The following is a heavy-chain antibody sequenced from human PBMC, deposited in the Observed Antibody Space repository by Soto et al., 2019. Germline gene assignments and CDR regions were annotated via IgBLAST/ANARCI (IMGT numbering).Heavy chain of an antibody. CDR2: IIPIFGTA. V-gene: IGHV1-69*13. CDR1: GGTFSSYA. J-gene: IGHJ5*02. Sequence: GASVKVSCKASGGTFSSYAISWVRQAPGQGLEWMGGIIPIFGTANYAQKFQGRVTITADESTSTAYMELSSLRSEDTAVYYCARVWRISGSGWYGNWFDPWGQGTLVTVSS. CDR3: ARVWRISGSGWYGNWFDP. D-gene: IGHD6-19*01.